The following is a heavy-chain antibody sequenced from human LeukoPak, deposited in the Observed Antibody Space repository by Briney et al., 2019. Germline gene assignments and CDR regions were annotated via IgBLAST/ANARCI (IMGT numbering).Heavy chain of an antibody. CDR3: ARALSIAAADYYYMDV. V-gene: IGHV4-31*03. J-gene: IGHJ6*03. Sequence: PSETLSLTCTVSGGSISSGGSYWSWIRQHPGKGLEWIGYIYYSGSTYYNPSLKSRVTISVDTSKNQFSLKLSSVTAADTAVYYCARALSIAAADYYYMDVWGKGTTVTVSS. CDR2: IYYSGST. CDR1: GGSISSGGSY. D-gene: IGHD6-13*01.